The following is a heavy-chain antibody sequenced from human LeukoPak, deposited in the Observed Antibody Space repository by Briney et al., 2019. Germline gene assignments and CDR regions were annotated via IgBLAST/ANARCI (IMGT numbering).Heavy chain of an antibody. J-gene: IGHJ5*02. CDR3: AKWAVVVTAIRPFDP. V-gene: IGHV3-23*01. D-gene: IGHD2-21*02. CDR2: ISGSGGST. CDR1: GFTFSSYA. Sequence: GGSPRLSCAASGFTFSSYAMSWVRQAPGKGLEWVSAISGSGGSTYYADSVKGRFTISRDNSKNTLYLQMNSLRAEDTAVYYCAKWAVVVTAIRPFDPWGQGTLVTVSS.